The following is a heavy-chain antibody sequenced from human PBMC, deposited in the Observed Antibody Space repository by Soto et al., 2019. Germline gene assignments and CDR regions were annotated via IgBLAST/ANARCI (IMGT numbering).Heavy chain of an antibody. CDR3: ARDGSTVTTNYHYAMEV. D-gene: IGHD4-17*01. J-gene: IGHJ6*02. CDR1: GFTFSTYH. Sequence: EVQLVESGGGLVQPGGSLILSCAASGFTFSTYHMNWVRQAPGKGLEWVSYIHSGGSRIYYADSVKGRFTISRDNAKNSLYLQMNSLRAEDTAVYYCARDGSTVTTNYHYAMEVWGQGHTVTVPS. V-gene: IGHV3-48*03. CDR2: IHSGGSRI.